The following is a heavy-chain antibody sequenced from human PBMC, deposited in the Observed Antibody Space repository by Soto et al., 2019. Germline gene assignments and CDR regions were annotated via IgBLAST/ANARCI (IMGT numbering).Heavy chain of an antibody. V-gene: IGHV1-2*02. CDR3: AKDLTRQLAYWLDP. D-gene: IGHD6-6*01. CDR2: INAHSGGT. J-gene: IGHJ5*02. CDR1: GFSFTGYY. Sequence: QVQLVQSGAAVKKPGASVKVSCKASGFSFTGYYIHWLRQAPGQGFEWMGWINAHSGGTEYAQKFQGRVTLTRDTSIATAYLTLTSLTSDDTALYYCAKDLTRQLAYWLDPWGQGTQVTVSS.